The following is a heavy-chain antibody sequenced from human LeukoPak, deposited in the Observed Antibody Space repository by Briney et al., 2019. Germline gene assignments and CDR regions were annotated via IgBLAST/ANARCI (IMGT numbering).Heavy chain of an antibody. Sequence: ASVMVSCKTSGYTFTSFDINWVRQAAGQGLEWLGWMNPYTGKTGYAQKFQGRVTFTGDTSIRTAYMEVSSLTSEDTAVYYCARAPSPYYYDSSAYYSDYWGQGTLVTVSS. V-gene: IGHV1-8*03. CDR3: ARAPSPYYYDSSAYYSDY. CDR1: GYTFTSFD. D-gene: IGHD3-22*01. CDR2: MNPYTGKT. J-gene: IGHJ4*02.